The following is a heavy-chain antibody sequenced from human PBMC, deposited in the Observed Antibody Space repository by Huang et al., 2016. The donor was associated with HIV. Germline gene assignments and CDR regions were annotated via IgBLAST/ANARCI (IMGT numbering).Heavy chain of an antibody. CDR3: AGSDSDGFDI. V-gene: IGHV7-4-1*02. CDR1: GYTFGSHK. CDR2: INTNSGNP. J-gene: IGHJ3*02. Sequence: QVQLVQSGSELKKPGASVKVSCKASGYTFGSHKINWVRQGPGQGLQWMGGINTNSGNPMYAQGFTGRFVFSLDTSVRTAYLQISSLKAEDTAVYYCAGSDSDGFDIWGQGTLVTVSS. D-gene: IGHD2-21*02.